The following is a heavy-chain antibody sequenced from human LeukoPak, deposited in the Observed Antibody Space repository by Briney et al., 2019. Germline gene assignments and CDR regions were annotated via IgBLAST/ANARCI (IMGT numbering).Heavy chain of an antibody. CDR1: GGSFSGYY. J-gene: IGHJ6*02. CDR2: INHSGST. V-gene: IGHV4-34*01. CDR3: ARLPRIAVAGRAYCYYGMDV. D-gene: IGHD6-19*01. Sequence: PSETLSLTCAVYGGSFSGYYWSWIRQPPGKGLEWIGEINHSGSTNYNPSLKSRVTISVDMSKNQFSLKLSSVTAADTAVYYCARLPRIAVAGRAYCYYGMDVWGQGTTVTVSS.